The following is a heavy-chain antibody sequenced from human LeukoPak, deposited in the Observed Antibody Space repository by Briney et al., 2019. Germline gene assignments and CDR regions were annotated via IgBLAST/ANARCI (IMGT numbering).Heavy chain of an antibody. CDR2: ISTSGESA. CDR3: AKDRGSGYHYFDY. CDR1: GFTFSIFA. V-gene: IGHV3-23*01. J-gene: IGHJ4*02. D-gene: IGHD3-22*01. Sequence: PGGSLRLSCAASGFTFSIFAMSWVRQAPGKGLEWVSVISTSGESAYYADSVKGRFTISRDNSKNTLYLQMNSLRAEDTAVYYCAKDRGSGYHYFDYWGQGTLVTVSS.